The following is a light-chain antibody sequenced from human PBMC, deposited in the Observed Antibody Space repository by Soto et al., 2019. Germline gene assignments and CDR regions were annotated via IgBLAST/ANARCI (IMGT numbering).Light chain of an antibody. J-gene: IGKJ1*01. CDR3: LQVKSFPRT. CDR2: AAS. CDR1: QDINNR. Sequence: DIQMTQSPSSVSASVVDRVTITCRASQDINNRLAWFQQRPGRAPKYLIQAASILQSGFPSRFSGSGSGTDFTLTINSLQPEDLATYYCLQVKSFPRTFGQGTKVELK. V-gene: IGKV1-12*01.